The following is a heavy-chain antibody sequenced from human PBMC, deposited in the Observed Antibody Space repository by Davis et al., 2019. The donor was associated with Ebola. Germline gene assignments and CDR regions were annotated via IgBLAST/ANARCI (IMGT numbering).Heavy chain of an antibody. CDR1: GFTFDNFW. D-gene: IGHD6-6*01. J-gene: IGHJ5*02. CDR2: IKQDGSER. Sequence: GESLKISCAASGFTFDNFWMSWVRQAPGKGLEWVANIKQDGSERYYVDSVKGRFTISRDNAKNSLYLQMNSLRAEDTAVYYCARSIAARVNWFDPWGQGTLVTVSS. CDR3: ARSIAARVNWFDP. V-gene: IGHV3-7*01.